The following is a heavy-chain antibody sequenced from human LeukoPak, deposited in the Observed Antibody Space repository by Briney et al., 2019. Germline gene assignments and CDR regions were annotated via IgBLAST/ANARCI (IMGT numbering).Heavy chain of an antibody. CDR1: GFTFSSYV. CDR3: VSPAGELIINY. CDR2: MSYDGSNK. D-gene: IGHD3-9*01. Sequence: GGSLRLSCAASGFTFSSYVMHWVRQAPGKGLEWVAMMSYDGSNKYYADSVKGRFTISRDNSKDTLYLQMNSLRVEDTAVYYCVSPAGELIINYWGQGTLVIVSS. J-gene: IGHJ4*02. V-gene: IGHV3-30-3*01.